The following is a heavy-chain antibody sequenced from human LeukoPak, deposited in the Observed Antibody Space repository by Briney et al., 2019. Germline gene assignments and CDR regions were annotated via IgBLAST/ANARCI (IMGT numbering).Heavy chain of an antibody. V-gene: IGHV4-34*01. CDR2: INHSGST. D-gene: IGHD1-14*01. CDR1: GGSISSYY. Sequence: SETLSLTCTVSGGSISSYYWSWIRQPPGKGLEWIGEINHSGSTNYNPSLKSRVTISVDTSKNHFSLKLNSVTAADTAVYYCAGEPDCHAFAIWGQGTLVSVSS. CDR3: AGEPDCHAFAI. J-gene: IGHJ3*02.